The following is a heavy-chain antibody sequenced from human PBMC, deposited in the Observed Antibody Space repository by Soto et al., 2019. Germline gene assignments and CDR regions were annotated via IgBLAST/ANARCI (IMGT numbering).Heavy chain of an antibody. D-gene: IGHD2-2*01. CDR3: VRDVGFDYAN. Sequence: GESLKISCVGSGFNFRGYWMSWVRQAPGKVLEWVATMNEDGSEIYYVGSVKGRFAISRDNDENSLHLQMNFVSAEDAGVYFCVRDVGFDYANWGQGXLVTVSS. V-gene: IGHV3-7*01. J-gene: IGHJ4*02. CDR1: GFNFRGYW. CDR2: MNEDGSEI.